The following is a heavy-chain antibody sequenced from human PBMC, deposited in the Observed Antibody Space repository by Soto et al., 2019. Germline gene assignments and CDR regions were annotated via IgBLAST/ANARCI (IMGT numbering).Heavy chain of an antibody. Sequence: VGSLRLSCAASGLTFSSYAMHWVRQAPGKGLEWVAVISYDGSNKYYADFVKGRFTISRDNSKNMLYLQMNSLRAEDKAVYYYASDHPSYSSSCSNGMDLWGQGTTVTVSS. J-gene: IGHJ6*02. CDR1: GLTFSSYA. CDR3: ASDHPSYSSSCSNGMDL. V-gene: IGHV3-30-3*01. CDR2: ISYDGSNK. D-gene: IGHD6-13*01.